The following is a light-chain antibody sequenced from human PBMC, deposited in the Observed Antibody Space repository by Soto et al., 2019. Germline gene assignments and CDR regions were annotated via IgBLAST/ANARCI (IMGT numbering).Light chain of an antibody. J-gene: IGKJ2*01. V-gene: IGKV3-15*01. Sequence: DIVMTQSPATLSVSPGGSATISCRASQHVSSNFAWYRQKPGQAPTLLIYRASTRATGIPARFSGSGSGTEFTLTISILQSEEFAIYSCQQYNKLPYTLGQGTKLEI. CDR1: QHVSSN. CDR3: QQYNKLPYT. CDR2: RAS.